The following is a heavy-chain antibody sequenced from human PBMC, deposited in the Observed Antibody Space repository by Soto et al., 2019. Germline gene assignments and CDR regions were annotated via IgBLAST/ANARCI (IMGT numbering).Heavy chain of an antibody. V-gene: IGHV1-2*02. Sequence: ASVKVSCKASGYTFTGYYMHWVRQAPGQGLEWMGWINPNSGGTNYAQKFQGRVTMTRDTSISTAYMELSRLRSDDTAVYYCARDFPAASPVLGLVAWFDPWGQGTLVTVSS. D-gene: IGHD6-6*01. J-gene: IGHJ5*02. CDR1: GYTFTGYY. CDR3: ARDFPAASPVLGLVAWFDP. CDR2: INPNSGGT.